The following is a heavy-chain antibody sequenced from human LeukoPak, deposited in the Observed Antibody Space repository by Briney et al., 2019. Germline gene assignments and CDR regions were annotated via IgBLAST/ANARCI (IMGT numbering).Heavy chain of an antibody. D-gene: IGHD2-15*01. CDR3: ARAKVVAATPVFDY. Sequence: SAETLSLTCTVSGGSISRYYWSWIRQPAGKGLEWFGRIYTSGSTNYNPSLKSRLTMSVDTSKNQFSLKLSSVTAADTAVCYCARAKVVAATPVFDYWGQGTLVTVSS. V-gene: IGHV4-4*07. CDR2: IYTSGST. CDR1: GGSISRYY. J-gene: IGHJ4*02.